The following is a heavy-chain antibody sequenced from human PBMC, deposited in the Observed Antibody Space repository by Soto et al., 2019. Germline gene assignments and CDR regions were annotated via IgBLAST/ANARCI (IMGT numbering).Heavy chain of an antibody. CDR2: INHSGST. D-gene: IGHD2-15*01. J-gene: IGHJ4*02. CDR1: GGSFSGYY. CDR3: ARGVYCSGGSCRDY. Sequence: QVQLQQWGAGLLKPSETLSLTCAVYGGSFSGYYWSWIRQPPGKGLEWTGEINHSGSTNYNPSLKSRVTISVDTSKNQFSLKLSSVTAADTAVYYCARGVYCSGGSCRDYWGQGTLVTVSS. V-gene: IGHV4-34*01.